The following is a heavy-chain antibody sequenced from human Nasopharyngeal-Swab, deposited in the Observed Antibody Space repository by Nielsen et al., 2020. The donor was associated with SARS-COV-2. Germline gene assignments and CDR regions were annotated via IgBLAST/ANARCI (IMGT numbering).Heavy chain of an antibody. D-gene: IGHD3-10*01. J-gene: IGHJ6*02. CDR2: INPSGGST. Sequence: ASVKVSCKASGYTFTSYYMHWVRQAPGQGLEWMGIINPSGGSTSYAQKFQGRVTMTRDTSTRTVYMELSSLRSEDPAVYYCARDYLGSSVHVNDTVRGVIILHYYYGMDVWGQGTTVTVSS. CDR3: ARDYLGSSVHVNDTVRGVIILHYYYGMDV. CDR1: GYTFTSYY. V-gene: IGHV1-46*01.